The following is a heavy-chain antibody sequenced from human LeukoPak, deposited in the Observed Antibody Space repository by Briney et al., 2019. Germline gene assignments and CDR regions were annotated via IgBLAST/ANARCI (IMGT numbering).Heavy chain of an antibody. Sequence: SVKDSCKASRCIFSSYAISWVRQAPAQGLAWMGGIITIFGTANYVQKFQGRVTITAVESTSTAYMELSSLRSEDTAVYYCSRDTYYGSREGGMDVWGKGTTVTVSS. CDR3: SRDTYYGSREGGMDV. V-gene: IGHV1-69*13. CDR2: IITIFGTA. J-gene: IGHJ6*04. D-gene: IGHD3-10*01. CDR1: RCIFSSYA.